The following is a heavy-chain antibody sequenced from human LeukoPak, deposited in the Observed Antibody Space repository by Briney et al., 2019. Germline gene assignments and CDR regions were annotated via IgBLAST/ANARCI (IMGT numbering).Heavy chain of an antibody. CDR2: ISYDGSNK. V-gene: IGHV3-30*18. CDR3: AKDRRGYSYGYAFDY. D-gene: IGHD5-18*01. Sequence: QSGGSLRLSCAASGFTFGSYGMHWVRQAPGKGLEWVAVISYDGSNKYYADFVKGRFTISRDNSKNTLYLQMNSLRAEDTTVYYCAKDRRGYSYGYAFDYWGQGTLVTVSS. CDR1: GFTFGSYG. J-gene: IGHJ4*02.